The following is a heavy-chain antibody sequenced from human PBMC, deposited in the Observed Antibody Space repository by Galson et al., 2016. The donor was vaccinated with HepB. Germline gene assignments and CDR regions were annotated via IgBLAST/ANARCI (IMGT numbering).Heavy chain of an antibody. J-gene: IGHJ3*01. CDR1: GFTFSSYG. V-gene: IGHV3-30*18. Sequence: SLRLSCAASGFTFSSYGMHWVRRAPGKGLEWVALISYDGNNDYYADSVKGRFTISRDNSENTLYLQLNSLRPEDTAVYYGAKGLQIYDSSGYYWGGSDAFDFWGQGTVVTVSS. D-gene: IGHD3-22*01. CDR2: ISYDGNND. CDR3: AKGLQIYDSSGYYWGGSDAFDF.